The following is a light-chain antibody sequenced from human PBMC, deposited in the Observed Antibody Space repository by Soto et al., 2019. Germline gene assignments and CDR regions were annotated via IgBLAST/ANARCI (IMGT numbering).Light chain of an antibody. CDR1: SSNIGSNY. CDR2: RNN. V-gene: IGLV1-47*01. J-gene: IGLJ2*01. CDR3: AAWDDSLSGYVV. Sequence: QSVLTQPPSASGTPGQRVTISCSGSSSNIGSNYVYWYQQLPGTAPKLLIYRNNQRPSGVPDRCSGSKSGTSASLAISGLRSEDEADYYCAAWDDSLSGYVVFGGGTQLTVL.